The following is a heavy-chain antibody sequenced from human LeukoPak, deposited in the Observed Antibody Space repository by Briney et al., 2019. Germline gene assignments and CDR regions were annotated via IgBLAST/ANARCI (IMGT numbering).Heavy chain of an antibody. Sequence: PSETLSLTCTVSDGSISSSSYYWAWIRQPPGKGLEWIGTISNSGSTYYNPSLKSRVTISIDTSKKQFSLKLSSVTAADTAVYYCARGYCSGGSCYSYYYYNYVDVWGKGTTVTVSS. J-gene: IGHJ6*03. D-gene: IGHD2-15*01. CDR2: ISNSGST. CDR1: DGSISSSSYY. V-gene: IGHV4-39*07. CDR3: ARGYCSGGSCYSYYYYNYVDV.